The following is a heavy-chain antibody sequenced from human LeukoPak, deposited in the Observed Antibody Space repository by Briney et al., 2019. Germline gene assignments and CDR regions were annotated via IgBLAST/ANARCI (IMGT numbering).Heavy chain of an antibody. Sequence: SVKVSCKASGGTFSSYAISWVRQAPGQGLEWMGGIIPIFGTANYAQKFQGRVTITTDESTSTAYMELSSLRSEDTAVYYCARTLTAMVSYFDYWGQGTLVTVSS. D-gene: IGHD5-18*01. J-gene: IGHJ4*02. CDR3: ARTLTAMVSYFDY. CDR1: GGTFSSYA. V-gene: IGHV1-69*05. CDR2: IIPIFGTA.